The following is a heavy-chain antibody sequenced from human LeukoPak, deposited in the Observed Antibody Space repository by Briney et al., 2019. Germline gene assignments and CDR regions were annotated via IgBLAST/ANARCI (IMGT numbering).Heavy chain of an antibody. J-gene: IGHJ5*02. V-gene: IGHV4-4*02. D-gene: IGHD3-10*01. CDR2: IYHSGST. CDR3: ARAGYYGSGGRGYWFDP. CDR1: GFTFSSYW. Sequence: GSLRLSCTVSGFTFSSYWMSWVRQPPGKGLEWIGEIYHSGSTNYNPSLKSRVTISVDKSKNQFSLKLSSVTAADTAVYYCARAGYYGSGGRGYWFDPWGQGTLVTVSS.